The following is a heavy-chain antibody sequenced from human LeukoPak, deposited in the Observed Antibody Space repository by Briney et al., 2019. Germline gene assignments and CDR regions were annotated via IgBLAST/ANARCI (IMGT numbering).Heavy chain of an antibody. J-gene: IGHJ6*02. CDR2: ISGSGGST. CDR1: GFTFSSYA. CDR3: AKMATTVGGVNYYYGMDV. V-gene: IGHV3-23*01. Sequence: GGSLRLSCAASGFTFSSYAMSGVRQAPGKGLEWVSAISGSGGSTYYADSVKGRFTISRDNSKNTLYLQMNSLRAEDTAVYYCAKMATTVGGVNYYYGMDVWGQGTTVTVSS. D-gene: IGHD4-4*01.